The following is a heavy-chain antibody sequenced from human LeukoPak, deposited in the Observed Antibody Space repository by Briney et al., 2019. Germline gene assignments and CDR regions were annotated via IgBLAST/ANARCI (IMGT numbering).Heavy chain of an antibody. J-gene: IGHJ2*01. V-gene: IGHV3-53*01. CDR1: GFTVSSNS. Sequence: PGGSLRLSCTVSGFTVSSNSMSWVRQAPGKGLEWVSFIYSDNTHYSDSVKGRFTISRDNSKNTLYLQMNSLRAEDTAVYYCAKGAIFVEWYFDLWGRGTLVTVSS. CDR3: AKGAIFVEWYFDL. D-gene: IGHD3-9*01. CDR2: IYSDNT.